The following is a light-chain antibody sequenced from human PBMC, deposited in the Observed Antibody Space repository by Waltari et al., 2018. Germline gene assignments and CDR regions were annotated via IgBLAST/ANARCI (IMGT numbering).Light chain of an antibody. V-gene: IGLV2-23*02. Sequence: QSALTQPASVSGSPGQSITVSCTGTSSDVGSYNLVSWYQHHPPKAPKLMIYEVSKRPSGVSNRCSGSKSGNTASLTISGLQPEDEADYYCCSYAGANTYVFGSGTKVTVL. J-gene: IGLJ1*01. CDR1: SSDVGSYNL. CDR3: CSYAGANTYV. CDR2: EVS.